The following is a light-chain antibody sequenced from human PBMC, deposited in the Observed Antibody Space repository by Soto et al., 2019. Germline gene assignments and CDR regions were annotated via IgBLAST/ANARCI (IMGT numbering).Light chain of an antibody. CDR1: SGDVGYYDY. Sequence: QSVLTQPPSASRSPGQSVTISCTGTSGDVGYYDYVSWYQQHPGKVPRLMIYEVNKRPSGVPDRFSGSKSGNTASLTVSGLQPEDEADYYCSSLAGTFYVFGTGTRSP. V-gene: IGLV2-8*02. CDR3: SSLAGTFYV. CDR2: EVN. J-gene: IGLJ1*01.